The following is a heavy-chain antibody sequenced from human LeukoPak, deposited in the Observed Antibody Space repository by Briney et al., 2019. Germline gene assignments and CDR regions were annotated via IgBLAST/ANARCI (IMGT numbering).Heavy chain of an antibody. D-gene: IGHD2-21*01. CDR3: AKAPVTTCRGAYCYPFDY. J-gene: IGHJ4*02. Sequence: GGSLRLSCAASGFTLSSYAMSWVRQAPGKGLEWVSAISDSGNTHHADSVKGRFTISRDSSKNTLFLQMNRLRPEDAAVYYCAKAPVTTCRGAYCYPFDYWGQGTLVTVSS. CDR2: ISDSGNT. V-gene: IGHV3-23*01. CDR1: GFTLSSYA.